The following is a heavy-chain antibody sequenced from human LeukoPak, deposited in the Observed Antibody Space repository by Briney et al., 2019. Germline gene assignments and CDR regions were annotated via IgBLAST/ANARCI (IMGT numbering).Heavy chain of an antibody. J-gene: IGHJ4*02. Sequence: GGSLRLSCAASGFTFSSYAMSWVRQAPGKGLEWVSALSGSGESTYYADSVKGWFTISRDNSMNTLYLQMNSLRAEDTAVYYCAKDLIAVAGNFDYWGQGTLVTVSS. CDR2: LSGSGEST. D-gene: IGHD6-19*01. CDR1: GFTFSSYA. V-gene: IGHV3-23*01. CDR3: AKDLIAVAGNFDY.